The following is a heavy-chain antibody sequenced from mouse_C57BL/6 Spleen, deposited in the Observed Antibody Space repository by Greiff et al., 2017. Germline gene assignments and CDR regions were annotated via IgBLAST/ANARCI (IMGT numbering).Heavy chain of an antibody. CDR2: LSSGSSTI. CDR1: GFTFSDYG. Sequence: EVMLVESGGGLVKPGGSLKLSCAASGFTFSDYGMHWVRQAPETGLEWVAYLSSGSSTIYSADTVKGRFTFSSDTAKNTLFLQMTSLRSEDTAMYYCARGAWFAYWGQGTMVTVSA. CDR3: ARGAWFAY. J-gene: IGHJ3*01. V-gene: IGHV5-17*01.